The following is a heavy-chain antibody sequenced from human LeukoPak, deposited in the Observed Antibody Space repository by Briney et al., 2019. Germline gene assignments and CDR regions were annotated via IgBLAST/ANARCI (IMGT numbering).Heavy chain of an antibody. J-gene: IGHJ6*02. Sequence: ASVKVSCKASGYTFTSYYMHWVRQAPGQGLEWMGIINPSGGSTSYAQKFQGRVTMTRDTSTSTVYMELSSLGSEDTAVYYCARDYFPTYYYDSSGYHYYYGMDVWGQGTTVTVSS. CDR1: GYTFTSYY. D-gene: IGHD3-22*01. CDR3: ARDYFPTYYYDSSGYHYYYGMDV. V-gene: IGHV1-46*01. CDR2: INPSGGST.